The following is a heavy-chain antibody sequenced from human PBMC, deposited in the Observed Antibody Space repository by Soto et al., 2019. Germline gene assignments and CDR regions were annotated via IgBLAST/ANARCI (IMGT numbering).Heavy chain of an antibody. CDR3: ARDGLQYTSFDY. Sequence: PGGSLILSCAASGSTFSSYGMHWVRQAPGKGLEWVAVIWYDGSNKYYADSVKGRCTISRDNSKNTLYLQMNSLRAQHPAVYYCARDGLQYTSFDYWGQGTLATVSS. CDR2: IWYDGSNK. V-gene: IGHV3-33*01. J-gene: IGHJ4*02. CDR1: GSTFSSYG. D-gene: IGHD4-4*01.